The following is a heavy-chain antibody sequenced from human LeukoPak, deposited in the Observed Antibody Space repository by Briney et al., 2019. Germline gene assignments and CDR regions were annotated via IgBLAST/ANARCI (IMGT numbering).Heavy chain of an antibody. D-gene: IGHD6-19*01. CDR3: ARPRSLAVAGTWFDP. CDR1: GGSISSSSYC. V-gene: IGHV4-39*01. CDR2: IYYSGST. Sequence: SETLSLTCTVSGGSISSSSYCWGWIRQPPGKGLEWIGSIYYSGSTYYNPSLKSRVTISVDTPKNQFSLKLSSVTAADTAVYYCARPRSLAVAGTWFDPWGQGTLVTVSS. J-gene: IGHJ5*02.